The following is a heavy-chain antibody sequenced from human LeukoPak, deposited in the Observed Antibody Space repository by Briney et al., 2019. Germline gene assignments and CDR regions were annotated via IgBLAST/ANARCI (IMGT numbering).Heavy chain of an antibody. CDR2: ISGYSGNT. D-gene: IGHD3-22*01. CDR3: ARDYYDSSGYYYDSY. V-gene: IGHV1-18*01. J-gene: IGHJ4*02. CDR1: GYTFTSYG. Sequence: GASVKVSCKASGYTFTSYGISWVRQAPGQGLEWMGGISGYSGNTNYAQKFQGRVTMTKDTSTSTAYMELRSLRSDDTAVYYCARDYYDSSGYYYDSYWGQGTLVTVSS.